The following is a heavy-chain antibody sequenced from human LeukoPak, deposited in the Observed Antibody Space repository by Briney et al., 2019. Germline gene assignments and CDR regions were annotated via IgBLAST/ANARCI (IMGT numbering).Heavy chain of an antibody. D-gene: IGHD6-6*01. Sequence: QPGGSLRLSCAASGFTFSSYWMSWVRHAPGKGLEWVANIKQDGSAKFYVDSVKGRFTISRDNAKNSLYLQMNSLRAEDTAIYHCARVSSYSSSSGSLCDYWGQGTRVTVSS. CDR2: IKQDGSAK. V-gene: IGHV3-7*01. CDR3: ARVSSYSSSSGSLCDY. CDR1: GFTFSSYW. J-gene: IGHJ4*02.